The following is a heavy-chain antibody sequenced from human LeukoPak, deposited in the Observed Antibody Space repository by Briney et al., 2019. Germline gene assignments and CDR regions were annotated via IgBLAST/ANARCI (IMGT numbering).Heavy chain of an antibody. J-gene: IGHJ4*02. CDR1: GGSISSSSHS. V-gene: IGHV4-39*01. CDR3: ARHWVEMVTPYSFDY. CDR2: MYYSGNT. D-gene: IGHD5-24*01. Sequence: PSETLSLTCTVSGGSISSSSHSWGWIRQPPGKGLEWIGSMYYSGNTYYNSSLKSRLTISVDTSKNQFSLKLSSVTAADTAMYYCARHWVEMVTPYSFDYWGQGTLVTVSS.